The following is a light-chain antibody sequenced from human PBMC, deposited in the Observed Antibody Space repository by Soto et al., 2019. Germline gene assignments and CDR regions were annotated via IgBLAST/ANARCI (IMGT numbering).Light chain of an antibody. CDR1: KLGDKY. Sequence: SYELTQPPSVSVSPGQTASITCSGDKLGDKYACWYQQKPGQSPVLVIYQDSKRPSGIPERFSGSNCGNTATLTISGTQAMDEADYYCQAWDSSTGVFGTGTKLTVL. V-gene: IGLV3-1*01. J-gene: IGLJ1*01. CDR2: QDS. CDR3: QAWDSSTGV.